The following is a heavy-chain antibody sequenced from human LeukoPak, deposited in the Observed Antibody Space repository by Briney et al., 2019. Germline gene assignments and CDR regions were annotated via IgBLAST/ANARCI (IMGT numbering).Heavy chain of an antibody. V-gene: IGHV3-30*18. CDR3: AKDRYDSSGYYYRDYYYGMDV. J-gene: IGHJ6*02. CDR1: GFTFSSYG. Sequence: GGSLRLSCAASGFTFSSYGMPWVRQAPGKGLEWVAVISYDGSNKYYADSVKGRFTISRDNSKNTLYLQMNSLRAEDTAVYYCAKDRYDSSGYYYRDYYYGMDVWGQGTTVTVSS. D-gene: IGHD3-22*01. CDR2: ISYDGSNK.